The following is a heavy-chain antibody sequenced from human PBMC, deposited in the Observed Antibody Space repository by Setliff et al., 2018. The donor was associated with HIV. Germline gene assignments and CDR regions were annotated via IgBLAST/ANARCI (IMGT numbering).Heavy chain of an antibody. Sequence: PSETLSLTCAVSGGSISSSNWWSWVRQPPGKGLEWIGEIYHSGSTNYNPPLKSRVTISVDKSKNQFSLKLKSVTAADTAVYYCARVAVAGTTFDVFDIWGQGTMVTVSS. V-gene: IGHV4-4*02. CDR3: ARVAVAGTTFDVFDI. CDR1: GGSISSSNW. D-gene: IGHD6-19*01. CDR2: IYHSGST. J-gene: IGHJ3*02.